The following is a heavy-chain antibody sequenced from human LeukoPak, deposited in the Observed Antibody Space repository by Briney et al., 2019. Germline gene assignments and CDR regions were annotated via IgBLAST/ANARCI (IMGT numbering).Heavy chain of an antibody. CDR1: GFTFSTYS. J-gene: IGHJ4*02. D-gene: IGHD6-13*01. Sequence: PGRSLRLSCAASGFTFSTYSMHWVRQAPEKGLEWVSYISTSSSTIYYADSVKGRFTISRDNAKNSLYLQMNSLRAEDTAVYFCASIPEPYYSSSWNWFDYWGQGTLVTVSS. CDR3: ASIPEPYYSSSWNWFDY. V-gene: IGHV3-48*04. CDR2: ISTSSSTI.